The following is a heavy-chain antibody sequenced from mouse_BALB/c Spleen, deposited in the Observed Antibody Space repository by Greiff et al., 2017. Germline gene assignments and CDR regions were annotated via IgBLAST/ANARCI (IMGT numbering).Heavy chain of an antibody. CDR3: ARRGDYDEAMDY. CDR2: IDPANGNT. J-gene: IGHJ4*01. CDR1: GFNIKDTY. V-gene: IGHV14-3*02. D-gene: IGHD2-4*01. Sequence: EVKLQQSGAELVKPGASVKLSCTASGFNIKDTYMHWVKQRPEQGLEWIGRIDPANGNTKYDPKFQGKATITADTSSNTAYLQLSSLTSEDTAVYYCARRGDYDEAMDYWGQGTSVTVSS.